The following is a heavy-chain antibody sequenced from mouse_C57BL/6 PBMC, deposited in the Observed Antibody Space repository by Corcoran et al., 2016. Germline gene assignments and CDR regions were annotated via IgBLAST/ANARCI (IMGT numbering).Heavy chain of an antibody. D-gene: IGHD1-1*01. CDR3: ARFPYYYGSSPYWYFDV. CDR1: GYTFTDYN. CDR2: INPNNGGT. Sequence: EVQLQQSGPELVKPGASVKIPCKASGYTFTDYNMDWVKQSHGKSLEWIGDINPNNGGTIYNQKFKGKATLTVDKSSSTAYMELRSLTSEDTAVYYCARFPYYYGSSPYWYFDVWGTGTTVTVSS. J-gene: IGHJ1*03. V-gene: IGHV1-18*01.